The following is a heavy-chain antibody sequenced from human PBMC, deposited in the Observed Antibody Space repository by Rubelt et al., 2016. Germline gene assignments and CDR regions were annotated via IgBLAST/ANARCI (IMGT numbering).Heavy chain of an antibody. CDR3: ANRVTP. J-gene: IGHJ5*02. CDR1: GFSFSTFG. CDR2: IQQDGTEK. V-gene: IGHV3-7*03. Sequence: EVQLEESGGGVVQPGTSLRLSCVASGFSFSTFGIHWVRQAPGKGLEWVASIQQDGTEKYYVDSVKGRFTISRDNAKNSLYLQLNSLRAEDTAVYYCANRVTPWGQGTLVTVSS.